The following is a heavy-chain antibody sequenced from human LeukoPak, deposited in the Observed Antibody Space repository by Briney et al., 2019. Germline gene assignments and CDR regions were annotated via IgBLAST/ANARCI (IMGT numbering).Heavy chain of an antibody. Sequence: SETLSLTCAVYGGSFSGYYWSWIRQPPGKGLEWIGEINHSGSTNYNPSLKSRVTISVDTSKNQFSLKLSSVTAADTAVYYCARLLGYSGYDKVVWFDPWGQGTLVTVSS. CDR3: ARLLGYSGYDKVVWFDP. D-gene: IGHD5-12*01. CDR2: INHSGST. J-gene: IGHJ5*02. V-gene: IGHV4-34*01. CDR1: GGSFSGYY.